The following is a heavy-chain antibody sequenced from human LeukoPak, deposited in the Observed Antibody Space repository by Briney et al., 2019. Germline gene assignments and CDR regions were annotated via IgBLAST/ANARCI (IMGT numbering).Heavy chain of an antibody. D-gene: IGHD3-9*01. CDR1: GYTFTSYD. CDR3: ARGDNYYDILTGYYSGLDP. Sequence: ASVKVSCKASGYTFTSYDINWMRQATGQGLEWMGWMNPNSGNTGYAQKFQGRVTMTRNTSISTAYMELSSLRSEDTAVYYCARGDNYYDILTGYYSGLDPWGQGTLVTVSS. J-gene: IGHJ5*02. CDR2: MNPNSGNT. V-gene: IGHV1-8*01.